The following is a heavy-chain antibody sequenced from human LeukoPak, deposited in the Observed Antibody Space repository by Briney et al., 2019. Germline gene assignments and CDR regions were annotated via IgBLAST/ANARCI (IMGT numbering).Heavy chain of an antibody. Sequence: SETLSLTCTVSGGSISSYYWSWIRQPPGKGLEWIGYIYYSGSTNHNPSLKSRVTISVDTSKNQFSLKLSSVTAAATAVYYCATWARAFDIWGQGTMVTVSS. CDR3: ATWARAFDI. CDR2: IYYSGST. D-gene: IGHD1-26*01. V-gene: IGHV4-59*01. CDR1: GGSISSYY. J-gene: IGHJ3*02.